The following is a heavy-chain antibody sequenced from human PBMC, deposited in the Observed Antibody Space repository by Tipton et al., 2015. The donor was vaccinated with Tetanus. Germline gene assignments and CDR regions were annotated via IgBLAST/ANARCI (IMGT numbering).Heavy chain of an antibody. CDR3: AILPKHWLARRGAP. Sequence: LRLSCGIFGASLSDNYWSWIRQSPGKGLEWIGEISHRGDTTYNPSLKSRVTISGDTSKTQFPLNMTYVTAADTGIYYRAILPKHWLARRGAPWGQGILVTVSS. J-gene: IGHJ5*02. CDR2: ISHRGDT. V-gene: IGHV4-34*01. CDR1: GASLSDNY. D-gene: IGHD6-19*01.